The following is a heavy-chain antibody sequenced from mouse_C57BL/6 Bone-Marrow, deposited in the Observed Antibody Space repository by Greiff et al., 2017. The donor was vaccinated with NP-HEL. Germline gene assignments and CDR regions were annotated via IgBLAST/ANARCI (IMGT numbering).Heavy chain of an antibody. J-gene: IGHJ3*01. Sequence: EVMLVESGGDLVKPGGSLKLSCAASGFTFSSYGMSWVRQTPDKRLEWVATISSGGSYTYYPDNVKGRFTLTRDNAKNTLYLQMSSLKSEDTAMYYCARPIYYYGSRFAYWGQGTLVTVSA. CDR3: ARPIYYYGSRFAY. CDR2: ISSGGSYT. V-gene: IGHV5-6*01. CDR1: GFTFSSYG. D-gene: IGHD1-1*01.